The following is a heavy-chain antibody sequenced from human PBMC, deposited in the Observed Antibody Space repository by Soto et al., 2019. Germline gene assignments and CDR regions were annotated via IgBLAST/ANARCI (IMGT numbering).Heavy chain of an antibody. V-gene: IGHV1-69*01. CDR3: AKEAGDH. Sequence: QMQLVQSGAEVKERGSSVKISCKTSGGTFNTYALTWVRQAPGQGLEWIGGIIPIFGIKNVAQRFQGRVTINAGESLTTAYIEMTSLRSDDTAVYYCAKEAGDHWGQGTLVTVSS. D-gene: IGHD3-10*01. CDR1: GGTFNTYA. J-gene: IGHJ4*02. CDR2: IIPIFGIK.